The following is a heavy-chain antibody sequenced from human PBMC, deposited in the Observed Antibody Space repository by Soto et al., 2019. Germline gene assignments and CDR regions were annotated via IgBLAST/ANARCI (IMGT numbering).Heavy chain of an antibody. Sequence: GGSLRLSCAGSGVTFDDYTLHWVRQGPGKGLEWVSLISWDGGSTYYADSVKGRFTISRDNSKNSLYLQMNSLRTEDTALYYCARLLNGDDVGSFYYWGQEAPVPVSS. D-gene: IGHD4-17*01. CDR1: GVTFDDYT. CDR2: ISWDGGST. CDR3: ARLLNGDDVGSFYY. V-gene: IGHV3-43*01. J-gene: IGHJ4*02.